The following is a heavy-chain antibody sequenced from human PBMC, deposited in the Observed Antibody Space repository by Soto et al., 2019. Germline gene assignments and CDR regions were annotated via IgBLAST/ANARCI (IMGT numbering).Heavy chain of an antibody. D-gene: IGHD4-17*01. Sequence: EVQLLESGGGLVQPGGSLRLSCAASGFTFSKYAMNWVRQAPGKGLEWVSTVSGSGGSTAYADSVKGRFTISRDNSENPLYLQMNSLRAEDTAVYYCAKLTYGDPVDYGGQGTLVTVSS. V-gene: IGHV3-23*01. J-gene: IGHJ4*02. CDR2: VSGSGGST. CDR1: GFTFSKYA. CDR3: AKLTYGDPVDY.